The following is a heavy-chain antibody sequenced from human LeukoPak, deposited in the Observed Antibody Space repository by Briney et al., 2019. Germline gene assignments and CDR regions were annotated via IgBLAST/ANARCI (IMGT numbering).Heavy chain of an antibody. CDR3: ARGGYSYGYYFDY. CDR1: GFTFSSYA. Sequence: SGGSLRLSCAASGFTFSSYALNWVRQAPGKGLEWVSSISSSSSYIYYADSVKGRFTISRDNAKNSLYLQMNSLRAEDTAVYYCARGGYSYGYYFDYWGQGTLVTVSS. J-gene: IGHJ4*02. CDR2: ISSSSSYI. D-gene: IGHD5-18*01. V-gene: IGHV3-21*01.